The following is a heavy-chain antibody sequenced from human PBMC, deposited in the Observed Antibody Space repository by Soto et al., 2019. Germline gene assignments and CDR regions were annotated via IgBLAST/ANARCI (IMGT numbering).Heavy chain of an antibody. V-gene: IGHV4-59*08. Sequence: ETLSLTCTVSGGSISDYYWSWIRQPPGKGLEWIGYIYYSGTTNYSPSLKSRVTISVDTSKNQFSLELSSVTAADSAIYYCARQSGGYYHYGMDFWGQGTTVTVSS. CDR1: GGSISDYY. CDR2: IYYSGTT. J-gene: IGHJ6*02. D-gene: IGHD1-26*01. CDR3: ARQSGGYYHYGMDF.